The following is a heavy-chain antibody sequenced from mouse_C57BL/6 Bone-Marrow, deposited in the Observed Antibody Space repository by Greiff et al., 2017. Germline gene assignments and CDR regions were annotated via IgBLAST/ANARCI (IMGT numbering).Heavy chain of an antibody. CDR2: IDPSDSYT. V-gene: IGHV1-50*01. CDR3: EREVYYYGFDY. CDR1: GYTFTSYW. J-gene: IGHJ2*01. D-gene: IGHD1-1*01. Sequence: QVQLQQSGAELVKPGASVKLSCKASGYTFTSYWMQWVKQRPGQGLEWIGEIDPSDSYTNYNQKFKGKATLTVDTSSSTAYMQLSSLTSEDSAVYYCEREVYYYGFDYWGQGTTLTVSS.